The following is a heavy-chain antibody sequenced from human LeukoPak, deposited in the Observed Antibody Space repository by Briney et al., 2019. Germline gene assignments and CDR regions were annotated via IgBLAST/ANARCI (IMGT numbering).Heavy chain of an antibody. CDR2: ISSSAISI. Sequence: PGGSLRLSCAASGFTFSSCEFNWVRQAPGKGLEWVSYISSSAISIYYADSVKGRFTISRDNAKNSLYLQMNSLSPEDTAVYYCARDPLHSSGYPYYFDYWGQGTLVTVSS. D-gene: IGHD3-22*01. V-gene: IGHV3-48*03. J-gene: IGHJ4*02. CDR3: ARDPLHSSGYPYYFDY. CDR1: GFTFSSCE.